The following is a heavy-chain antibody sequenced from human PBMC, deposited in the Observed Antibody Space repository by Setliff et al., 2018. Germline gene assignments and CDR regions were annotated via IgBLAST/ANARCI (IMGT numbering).Heavy chain of an antibody. CDR1: GCTFSSYG. CDR3: AREGVHSRSSTDYHYDMDV. CDR2: TIPIFGKT. J-gene: IGHJ6*03. D-gene: IGHD6-6*01. Sequence: SVKVSCKASGCTFSSYGITWVRQAPGQGLEWMGGTIPIFGKTNYAQKFQGRVTIITDDSTSTAYMELSSLRSEDTAVYYCAREGVHSRSSTDYHYDMDVWGKGTTVTVSS. V-gene: IGHV1-69*05.